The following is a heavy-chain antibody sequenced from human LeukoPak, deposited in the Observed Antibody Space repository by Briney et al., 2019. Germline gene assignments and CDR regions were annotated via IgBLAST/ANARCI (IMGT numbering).Heavy chain of an antibody. CDR2: ITSSGRYI. J-gene: IGHJ4*02. Sequence: PGGSLRLSCAASGFTFSSYSMNWVRQAPGKGLEWVSSITSSGRYIYYADSVKGRFTISRDNSENSLYLQMDSLTADDTAVYFCACLRGPSDYWGQGTLVTVSS. V-gene: IGHV3-21*01. D-gene: IGHD4-17*01. CDR3: ACLRGPSDY. CDR1: GFTFSSYS.